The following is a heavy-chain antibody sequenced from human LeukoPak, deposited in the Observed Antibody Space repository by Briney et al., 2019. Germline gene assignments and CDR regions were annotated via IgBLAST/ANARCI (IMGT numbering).Heavy chain of an antibody. CDR1: GFDFSGSA. D-gene: IGHD5-18*01. J-gene: IGHJ4*02. CDR3: TRDDNYGADFDY. V-gene: IGHV3-73*01. Sequence: GGSLRLSCAASGFDFSGSAIHWVRQASGKGLEWVGLIRSKVNSYATAYSASVRGRFTISRDDSKTTAYLLMNSLKTEDTAIYYCTRDDNYGADFDYWGPGTLVTVSS. CDR2: IRSKVNSYAT.